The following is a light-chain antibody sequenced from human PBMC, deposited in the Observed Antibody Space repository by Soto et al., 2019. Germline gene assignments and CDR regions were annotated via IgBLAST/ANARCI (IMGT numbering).Light chain of an antibody. CDR3: QVRNIWPPFP. Sequence: EIVLTQFPGALFLSPGERATLSCRASQSVYNFLAWYQQRPGQAPRLLIYDASNRATGIPGRFSGSGSGTDFTLTITNLEPEDFAIYYCQVRNIWPPFPFGQGTKVDIK. CDR1: QSVYNF. CDR2: DAS. J-gene: IGKJ2*01. V-gene: IGKV3-11*01.